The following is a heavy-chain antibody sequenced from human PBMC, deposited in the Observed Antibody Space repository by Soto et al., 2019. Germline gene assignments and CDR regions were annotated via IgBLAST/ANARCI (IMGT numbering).Heavy chain of an antibody. J-gene: IGHJ5*02. D-gene: IGHD3-3*01. V-gene: IGHV3-23*01. CDR3: AKGQSTYYDFWSRYYDWFDP. CDR1: GFTFSNHA. Sequence: PGGSLRLSCAASGFTFSNHAMSWVRQAPGKGLEWISTISGSGGSTYYADSVKGRFTISRDNSKNTLYLQMNSLRAEDTAVYYCAKGQSTYYDFWSRYYDWFDPWGQGTLVTVSS. CDR2: ISGSGGST.